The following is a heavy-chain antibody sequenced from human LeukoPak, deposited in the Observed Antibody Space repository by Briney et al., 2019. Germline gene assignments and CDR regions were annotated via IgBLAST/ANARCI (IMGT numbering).Heavy chain of an antibody. Sequence: GGSLRLSCAASGFTFSSYAMHWVRQAPGKGLEWVAVISYDGSNKYYADSVKGRFTISRDNSKNTLYLQMNSLRAEGTAVYYCARDFGDIVLMVYEAFDIWGQGTMVTVSS. V-gene: IGHV3-30*01. J-gene: IGHJ3*02. CDR2: ISYDGSNK. D-gene: IGHD2-8*01. CDR3: ARDFGDIVLMVYEAFDI. CDR1: GFTFSSYA.